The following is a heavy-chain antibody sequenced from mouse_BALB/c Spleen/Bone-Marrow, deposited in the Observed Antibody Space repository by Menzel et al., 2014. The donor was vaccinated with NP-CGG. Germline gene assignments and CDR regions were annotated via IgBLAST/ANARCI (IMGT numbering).Heavy chain of an antibody. CDR2: IYPGDGDT. V-gene: IGHV1-80*01. CDR3: ARGDYRYGDFAMDY. J-gene: IGHJ4*01. D-gene: IGHD2-12*01. CDR1: GYALSSNW. Sequence: QVQLQQSGAELVRPGSSVKISCKASGYALSSNWMNWVKRRPGQGLEWIGQIYPGDGDTNYNGKFQGKATLTADKPSSTAYMQLSSLTSEDSAVYFCARGDYRYGDFAMDYWGHGTSVTVSS.